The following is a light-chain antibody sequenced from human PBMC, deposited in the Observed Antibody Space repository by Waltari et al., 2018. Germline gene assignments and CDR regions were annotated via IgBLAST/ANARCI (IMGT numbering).Light chain of an antibody. Sequence: DIVMTQSPDSLAVSLGERATINCKSSPSVLYSSNNKNYLAWYQQKPGQPPKLLIYWASTRESGVPDRFSGSGSGTDFTLSISSLQAEDVAVYYCQQYYSHPRTFGQGTKLEIK. CDR3: QQYYSHPRT. J-gene: IGKJ2*01. V-gene: IGKV4-1*01. CDR1: PSVLYSSNNKNY. CDR2: WAS.